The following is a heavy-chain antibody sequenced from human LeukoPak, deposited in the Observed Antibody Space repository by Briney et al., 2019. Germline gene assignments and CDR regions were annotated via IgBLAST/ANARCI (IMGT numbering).Heavy chain of an antibody. Sequence: SETLSLTCTVSGGSISSGGYYWSWIRQHPGKVLEWIGYIYYSGSTYYNPSLKSRVTISVDTSKNQFSLKLSSVTAADTAVYYCARASESYYYGMDVWGQGTTVTVSS. J-gene: IGHJ6*02. CDR1: GGSISSGGYY. V-gene: IGHV4-31*03. CDR3: ARASESYYYGMDV. CDR2: IYYSGST.